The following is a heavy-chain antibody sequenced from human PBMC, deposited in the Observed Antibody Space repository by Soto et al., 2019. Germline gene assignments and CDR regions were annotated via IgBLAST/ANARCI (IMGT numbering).Heavy chain of an antibody. J-gene: IGHJ6*02. CDR1: WFTFSSYW. V-gene: IGHV3-7*03. CDR3: ARDLGLDCSSTSCSPKRRYHYGMEV. Sequence: GSLRLSCAASWFTFSSYWMSWFRRAPGKGLEWVANIKQDGSEKYYVDSVKGRFTISRDNAKNSLYLQMNSLRAEDTAVYYCARDLGLDCSSTSCSPKRRYHYGMEVWGQGTMVTVSS. CDR2: IKQDGSEK. D-gene: IGHD2-2*01.